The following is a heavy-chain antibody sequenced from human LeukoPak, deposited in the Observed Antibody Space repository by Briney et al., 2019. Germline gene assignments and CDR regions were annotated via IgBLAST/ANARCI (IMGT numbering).Heavy chain of an antibody. CDR3: ARIASNYFFDY. Sequence: SETLSLTCTVSSGSISSYYWSWIRQPPGKGLEWVGYIYYSGSTNYNPSLKSRVTISVDTSKNQFSLKLSSVTAPDTAVYYWARIASNYFFDYWRQGTLVTVSS. CDR1: SGSISSYY. V-gene: IGHV4-59*01. D-gene: IGHD6-13*01. J-gene: IGHJ4*02. CDR2: IYYSGST.